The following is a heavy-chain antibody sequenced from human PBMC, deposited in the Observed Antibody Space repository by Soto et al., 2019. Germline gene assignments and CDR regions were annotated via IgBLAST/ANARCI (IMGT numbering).Heavy chain of an antibody. J-gene: IGHJ3*02. CDR1: GGSIYSYY. V-gene: IGHV4-59*01. D-gene: IGHD5-18*01. CDR3: ARGHNYGYSTFDM. CDR2: VYFSGTT. Sequence: PSETLSLTCTVSGGSIYSYYWSWIRQPPGKGLEWIGYVYFSGTTNYNPSLKSRVTISVDMSKNQFSLKLSSVTAADTAVYYGARGHNYGYSTFDMWGQGTMVTVSS.